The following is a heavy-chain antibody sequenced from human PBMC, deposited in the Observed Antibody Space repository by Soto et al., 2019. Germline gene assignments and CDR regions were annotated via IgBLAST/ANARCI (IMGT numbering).Heavy chain of an antibody. CDR3: ARGRSSSGGYYYYMDV. Sequence: ASVKVSCKASGYTFTGYYVHWVRQAPGQGLEWMGWINPNSGGTNYAQKFQGWVTMTRDTSISTAYMELSRLRSDDTAVYYCARGRSSSGGYYYYMDVWGKGTTVIGSS. J-gene: IGHJ6*03. CDR2: INPNSGGT. CDR1: GYTFTGYY. D-gene: IGHD6-6*01. V-gene: IGHV1-2*04.